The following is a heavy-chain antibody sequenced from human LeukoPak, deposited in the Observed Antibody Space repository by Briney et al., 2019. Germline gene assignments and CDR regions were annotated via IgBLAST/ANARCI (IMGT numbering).Heavy chain of an antibody. CDR1: GYTFTSYD. V-gene: IGHV1-8*01. Sequence: ASVKVSCKASGYTFTSYDINWVRQATGQGLEWMGWMNPNSGNTGYAQKFQGRVTMTRNTSISTAYMELSSLRSEDTAVYYCARATHSYGSSMLFVAMGYYYGMDVWGQGTTVTVSS. CDR3: ARATHSYGSSMLFVAMGYYYGMDV. CDR2: MNPNSGNT. J-gene: IGHJ6*02. D-gene: IGHD5-18*01.